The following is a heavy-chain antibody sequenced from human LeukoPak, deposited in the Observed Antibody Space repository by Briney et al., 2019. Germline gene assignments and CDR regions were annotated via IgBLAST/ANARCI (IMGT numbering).Heavy chain of an antibody. D-gene: IGHD3-10*02. V-gene: IGHV3-13*01. CDR3: GRRSVPVPFEI. J-gene: IGHJ3*02. CDR2: IDTSGDT. Sequence: GGSLRLSCAASGFTLSNNDMHWVRQGPGKGLEWVSAIDTSGDTYYPVSVKGRFTISRENAKDILYLQVNSLRVGDTAVHYWGRRSVPVPFEISGPGTMVSVSS. CDR1: GFTLSNND.